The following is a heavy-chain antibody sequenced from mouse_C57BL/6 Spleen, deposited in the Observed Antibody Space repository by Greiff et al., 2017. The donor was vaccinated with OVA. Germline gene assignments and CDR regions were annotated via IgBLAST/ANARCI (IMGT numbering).Heavy chain of an antibody. CDR3: ARSNWDGAWFAY. D-gene: IGHD4-1*01. Sequence: DVKLQESGPELVKPGASVKIPCKASGYTFTDYNMDWVKQSHGKSLEWIGDINPNNGGTIYNQKFKGKATLTVDKSSSTAYMELRSLTSEDTAVYYCARSNWDGAWFAYWGQGTLVTVSA. V-gene: IGHV1-18*01. J-gene: IGHJ3*01. CDR2: INPNNGGT. CDR1: GYTFTDYN.